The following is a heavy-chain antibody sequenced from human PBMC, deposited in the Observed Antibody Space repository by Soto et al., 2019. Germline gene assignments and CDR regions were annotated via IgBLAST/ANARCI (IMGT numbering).Heavy chain of an antibody. D-gene: IGHD3-22*01. Sequence: GGSLRLSCAASGFTVSSNYMSWVRQAPGKGLEWVSVIYSGGSTYYADSVKGRFTISRDNSKNTLYLQMNSLRAEDTAVYYCARGRTYYYDSSGYLDYWGQGTLVTVSS. CDR1: GFTVSSNY. CDR2: IYSGGST. J-gene: IGHJ4*02. CDR3: ARGRTYYYDSSGYLDY. V-gene: IGHV3-53*01.